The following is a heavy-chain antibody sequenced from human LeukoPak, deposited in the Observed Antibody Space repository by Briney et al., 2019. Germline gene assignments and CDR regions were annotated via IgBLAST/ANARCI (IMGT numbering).Heavy chain of an antibody. CDR1: GGSISSSSYY. CDR2: IYHSGST. CDR3: ASPTVGAGTYYFDY. D-gene: IGHD1-26*01. J-gene: IGHJ4*02. V-gene: IGHV4-39*07. Sequence: SETLSLTCTVSGGSISSSSYYWGWIRQPPGKGLEWIGEIYHSGSTNYDPSLKSRVTISVDKSKNQFSLKLSSVTAADTAVYYCASPTVGAGTYYFDYWGQGTLVTVSS.